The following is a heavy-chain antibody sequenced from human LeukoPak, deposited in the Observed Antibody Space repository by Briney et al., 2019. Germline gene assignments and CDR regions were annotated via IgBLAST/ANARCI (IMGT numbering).Heavy chain of an antibody. D-gene: IGHD2-2*02. CDR1: GGSISSGDYY. Sequence: PSETLSLTCTVSGGSISSGDYYWRWLRQPPGKGLEWIGYIYYSGSTYYNPSLKSRVTISVDTSKNQFSLKLSSVTAADTAVYYCARSYCSSSSCYNPYFDYWGQGTLVTVSS. CDR3: ARSYCSSSSCYNPYFDY. CDR2: IYYSGST. J-gene: IGHJ4*02. V-gene: IGHV4-30-4*08.